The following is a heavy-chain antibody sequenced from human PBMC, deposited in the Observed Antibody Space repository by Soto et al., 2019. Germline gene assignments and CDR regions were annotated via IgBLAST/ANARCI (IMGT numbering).Heavy chain of an antibody. J-gene: IGHJ4*02. Sequence: DVQLLASGGGLVQPEGSLRLSCAASGFTFSSYALGWVRQGPGTGLEWVAVVSIGGSTHYADSVRGRFTISRDNPKNTLSLQMNSLTAEDTAVYFCAKRRGAGGHFDYWGQGALVTVSS. CDR1: GFTFSSYA. CDR3: AKRRGAGGHFDY. CDR2: VSIGGST. V-gene: IGHV3-23*01. D-gene: IGHD2-15*01.